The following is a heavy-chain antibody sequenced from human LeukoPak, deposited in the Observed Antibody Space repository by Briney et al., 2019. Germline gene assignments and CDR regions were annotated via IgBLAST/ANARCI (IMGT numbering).Heavy chain of an antibody. CDR1: GFTFNNYP. D-gene: IGHD6-19*01. CDR3: AKLTSGWFEDF. CDR2: IRPSDGST. Sequence: GGSVRLSCVASGFTFNNYPMTWVRRAPGKGLGWVSAIRPSDGSTFYADSVMGRFTISRDSSKNTLYLQMNSLRVEDTALYYCAKLTSGWFEDFWGQGTLVTVSS. J-gene: IGHJ4*02. V-gene: IGHV3-23*01.